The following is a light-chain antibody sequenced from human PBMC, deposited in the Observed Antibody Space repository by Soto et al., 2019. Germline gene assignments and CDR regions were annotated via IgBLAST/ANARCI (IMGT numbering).Light chain of an antibody. CDR3: QQYNDWPRT. CDR1: QSVSSD. CDR2: GAS. V-gene: IGKV3-15*01. Sequence: ETVMTQSPATLSVSPGERATLSCRASQSVSSDLAWYQQTPGQAPRLLIYGASTRATGIPARFSGSGSGTEFTLTINSLQSEDFAVYYCQQYNDWPRTFGQGTKVDIK. J-gene: IGKJ1*01.